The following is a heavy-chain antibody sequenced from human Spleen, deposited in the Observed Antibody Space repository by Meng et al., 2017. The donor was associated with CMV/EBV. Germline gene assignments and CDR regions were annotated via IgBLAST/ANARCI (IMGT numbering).Heavy chain of an antibody. D-gene: IGHD4-17*01. CDR1: GGSISRGSYY. CDR2: IYYSGST. CDR3: ARASGSTVTFDY. V-gene: IGHV4-31*03. J-gene: IGHJ4*02. Sequence: NVSGGSISRGSYYWTWIRQHPGKGLEWIGYIYYSGSTYYTPSLKSRVTISLDTSKNQFSLNLRSVTAADTAVYFCARASGSTVTFDYWGQGTLVTVSS.